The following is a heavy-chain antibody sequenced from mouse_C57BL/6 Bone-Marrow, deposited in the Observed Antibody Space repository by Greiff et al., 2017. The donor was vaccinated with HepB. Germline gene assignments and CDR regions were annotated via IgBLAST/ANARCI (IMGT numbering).Heavy chain of an antibody. Sequence: DVMLVESGGGLVKPGGSLKLSCAASGFTFSSYAMSWVRQTPEKRLEWVATISDGGSYTYYPDNVKGRFTISRDNAKNNLYLQMSHLKSEDTAMYYCARVAYGSYYAMDYWGQGTSVTVSS. CDR3: ARVAYGSYYAMDY. CDR1: GFTFSSYA. CDR2: ISDGGSYT. V-gene: IGHV5-4*03. D-gene: IGHD1-1*01. J-gene: IGHJ4*01.